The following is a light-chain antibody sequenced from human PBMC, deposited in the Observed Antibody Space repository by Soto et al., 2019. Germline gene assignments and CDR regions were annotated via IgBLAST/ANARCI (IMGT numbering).Light chain of an antibody. J-gene: IGKJ2*01. CDR1: HNISSTY. CDR2: GAS. V-gene: IGKV3-20*01. Sequence: EVVLTQSPGTLSLSPGEGATLSCRASHNISSTYLAWYQQKPGQAPRLLIYGASSRATGIPDRFSGSGSGTDFTLTVSRLEPEDFAVFYCQHYDSSMYTFGQGTRLDIK. CDR3: QHYDSSMYT.